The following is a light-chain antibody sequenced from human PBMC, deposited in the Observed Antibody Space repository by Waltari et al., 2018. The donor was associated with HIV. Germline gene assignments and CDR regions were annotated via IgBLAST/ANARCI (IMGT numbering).Light chain of an antibody. CDR1: SSNIGSNT. Sequence: QSVLPQPPSASGTPGQRVTNPCSGRSSNIGSNTVSWYQQLPGTAPKLFIYSNNQRPSGVPDRFSGSKSGTSASLAISGLQSEDEADYYCAAWDDSLNGWVFGGGTKLTVV. CDR3: AAWDDSLNGWV. CDR2: SNN. V-gene: IGLV1-44*01. J-gene: IGLJ3*02.